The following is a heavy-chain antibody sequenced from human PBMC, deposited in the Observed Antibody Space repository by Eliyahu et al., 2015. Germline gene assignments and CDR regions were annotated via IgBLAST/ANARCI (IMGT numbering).Heavy chain of an antibody. CDR3: ARERGEQFFDV. CDR2: ISDDGSNK. Sequence: VQLVXSGGGVVQPGGSLSLSXPSSGFPFGTNTXHWVRQAPGKGLEWVAIISDDGSNKYYADSVKGRFTISRDNYKNTLYLQVNSLRPEDAGVYYCARERGEQFFDVWGQGALVTVSS. V-gene: IGHV3-30-3*01. J-gene: IGHJ4*02. D-gene: IGHD5-24*01. CDR1: GFPFGTNT.